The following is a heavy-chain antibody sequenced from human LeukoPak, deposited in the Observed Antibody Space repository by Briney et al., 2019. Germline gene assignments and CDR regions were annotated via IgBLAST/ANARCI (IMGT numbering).Heavy chain of an antibody. Sequence: GGSLRLSCAASGFTFSSYWMSWVRQAPGKGLEWVANIKQDGSEKYYVDSVKGRFTISRDNAKNSLYLQMNSLKTEDTAVYYCATWRRCGGGSCYSGWLDPWGQGALVTVSS. CDR2: IKQDGSEK. CDR3: ATWRRCGGGSCYSGWLDP. CDR1: GFTFSSYW. V-gene: IGHV3-7*03. J-gene: IGHJ5*02. D-gene: IGHD2-15*01.